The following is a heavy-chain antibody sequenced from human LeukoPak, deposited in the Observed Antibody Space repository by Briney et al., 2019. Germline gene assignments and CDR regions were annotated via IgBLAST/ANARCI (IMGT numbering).Heavy chain of an antibody. CDR3: ARDSGDMATTYVFDY. V-gene: IGHV3-30-3*01. CDR2: ISYDGSNK. J-gene: IGHJ4*02. CDR1: GFTFSSYA. D-gene: IGHD5-24*01. Sequence: PGRSLRLSCAASGFTFSSYAMHCVRQAPGKGLEWVAVISYDGSNKYYADSVKGRFPISRDNSKNTLYLQMNSLRAEDTAVYYCARDSGDMATTYVFDYWGQGTLVTVSS.